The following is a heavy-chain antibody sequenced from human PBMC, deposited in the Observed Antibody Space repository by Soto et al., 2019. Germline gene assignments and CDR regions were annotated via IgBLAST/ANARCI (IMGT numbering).Heavy chain of an antibody. CDR3: GRGFRTVAVAPGAIAPRGVEGAAAHDSCCGMDV. CDR1: GVSFSGYY. Sequence: SETLSLTCAVSGVSFSGYYWSWIRQPPGKGLEWMGAINHSGSTNYNPSLKSRGTISVDTPKSQFALTLSAVTAADTAGYCCGRGFRTVAVAPGAIAPRGVEGAAAHDSCCGMDVWGQGTPVTVSS. V-gene: IGHV4-34*01. D-gene: IGHD2-2*02. J-gene: IGHJ6*02. CDR2: INHSGST.